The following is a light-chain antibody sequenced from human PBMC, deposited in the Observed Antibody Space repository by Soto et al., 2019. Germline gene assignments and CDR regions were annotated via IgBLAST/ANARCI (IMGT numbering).Light chain of an antibody. Sequence: IVLTQSPATLSLWPGETAILSCRASQSVSSYLSWYQQKPGQAPRLLIYDASSRAPGVPARFSGSGSGTDFTLTISSLEPEDFVLYYCQQRSSWITFGQGTRLEIE. V-gene: IGKV3-11*01. J-gene: IGKJ5*01. CDR3: QQRSSWIT. CDR2: DAS. CDR1: QSVSSY.